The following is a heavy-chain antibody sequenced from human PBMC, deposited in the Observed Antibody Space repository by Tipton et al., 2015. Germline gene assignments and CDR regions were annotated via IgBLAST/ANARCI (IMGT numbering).Heavy chain of an antibody. Sequence: TLSLTCTVSGGSISRYYWSWIRQPPGKGLEWIAYIYYSGSTNYNPSLKSRVTISVDTSKNQFSLKLSSVTAADTAVYYCAKEDPGLASPGTAYFGPWGQGTLITVSS. V-gene: IGHV4-59*12. CDR2: IYYSGST. CDR1: GGSISRYY. J-gene: IGHJ5*02. CDR3: AKEDPGLASPGTAYFGP.